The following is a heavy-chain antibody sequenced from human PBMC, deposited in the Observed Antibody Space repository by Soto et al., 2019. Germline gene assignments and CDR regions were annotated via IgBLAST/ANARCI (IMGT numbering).Heavy chain of an antibody. V-gene: IGHV1-2*04. CDR3: GIAAAGERTIDY. D-gene: IGHD6-13*01. CDR1: GYTFTGYY. CDR2: INPNSGGT. Sequence: ASLKVSCKASGYTFTGYYMHWVRQAPGQGLEWMGWINPNSGGTNYAQKFQGWVTMTRDTSISTAYMELSRLRSDDTAVYYCGIAAAGERTIDYWGQGTLVTVSS. J-gene: IGHJ4*02.